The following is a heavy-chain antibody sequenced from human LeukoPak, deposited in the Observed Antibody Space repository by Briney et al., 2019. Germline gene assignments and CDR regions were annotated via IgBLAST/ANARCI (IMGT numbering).Heavy chain of an antibody. D-gene: IGHD1-26*01. CDR1: GYTFTSYY. Sequence: ASMKVSCKASGYTFTSYYMHWVRQAPGQGLEWMGIINPSGGSTSYAQKFQGRVTMTRDTSTSTVYMELSSLRSEDTAVYYCATIYFGSGSYIPLGYWGQGTLVTVSS. CDR2: INPSGGST. V-gene: IGHV1-46*01. CDR3: ATIYFGSGSYIPLGY. J-gene: IGHJ4*02.